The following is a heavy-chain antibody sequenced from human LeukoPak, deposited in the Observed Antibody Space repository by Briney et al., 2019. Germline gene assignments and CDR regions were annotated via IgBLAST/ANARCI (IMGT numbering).Heavy chain of an antibody. CDR1: GFIFSSYA. CDR2: LGGGGGST. D-gene: IGHD3-9*01. J-gene: IGHJ4*02. Sequence: DPGGSLRLSCAASGFIFSSYAMSWVRQSPGKGLEWVSGLGGGGGSTYYAHYTDSVKGRFTISRDNSKNTLYLEMNSLRAEDTAVYYCAKFYDILTSYFDYWGQGTLVTVSS. V-gene: IGHV3-23*01. CDR3: AKFYDILTSYFDY.